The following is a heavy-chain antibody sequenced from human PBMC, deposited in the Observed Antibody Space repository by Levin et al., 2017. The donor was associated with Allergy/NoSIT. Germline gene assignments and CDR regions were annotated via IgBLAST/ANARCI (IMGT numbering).Heavy chain of an antibody. D-gene: IGHD2-15*01. CDR3: ARDGYCSGGRCPFDY. Sequence: KAGGSLRLSCKASGYTFTSYYMHWVRQAPGQGLEWMGIINPSGGSTSYAQKFQGRVTMTRDTSTSTVYMELSSLRSEDTAVYYCARDGYCSGGRCPFDYWGQGTLVTVSS. V-gene: IGHV1-46*01. CDR2: INPSGGST. J-gene: IGHJ4*02. CDR1: GYTFTSYY.